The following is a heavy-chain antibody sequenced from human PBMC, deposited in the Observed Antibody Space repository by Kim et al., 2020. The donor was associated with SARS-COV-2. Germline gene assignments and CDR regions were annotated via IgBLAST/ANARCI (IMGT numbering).Heavy chain of an antibody. CDR2: ISGSGGST. J-gene: IGHJ4*02. CDR3: AKGGGAAAGTGTFDY. D-gene: IGHD6-13*01. Sequence: GGSLRLSCAASGFTFSSYAMSWVRQAPGKGLEWVSAISGSGGSTYYADSVKGRFTISRDNSKITLYLQMNSLRAEDTAVYYCAKGGGAAAGTGTFDYWGQGTLVTVSS. V-gene: IGHV3-23*01. CDR1: GFTFSSYA.